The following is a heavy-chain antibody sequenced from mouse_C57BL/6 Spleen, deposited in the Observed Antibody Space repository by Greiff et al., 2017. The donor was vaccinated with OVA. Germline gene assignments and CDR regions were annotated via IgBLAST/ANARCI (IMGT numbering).Heavy chain of an antibody. J-gene: IGHJ2*01. CDR3: ARGDYYGSSFYFDY. D-gene: IGHD1-1*01. Sequence: EVKLVESGPELVKPGASMKIPCKASGYTFTDYNMDWVKQSHGKSLEWIGDINPNNGGTIYNQKFKGKATLTVDKSSSTAYMELRSLTSEDTAVYYCARGDYYGSSFYFDYWGQGTTLTVSS. CDR1: GYTFTDYN. V-gene: IGHV1-18*01. CDR2: INPNNGGT.